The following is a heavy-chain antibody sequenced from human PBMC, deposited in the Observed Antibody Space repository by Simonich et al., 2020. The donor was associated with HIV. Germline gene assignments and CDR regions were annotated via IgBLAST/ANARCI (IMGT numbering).Heavy chain of an antibody. V-gene: IGHV1-2*02. Sequence: QVQLVQSGAEVKNPGASVKVSCKASGYTFTDNPMHWVRQAPGQGLEWSGWINPKGGGADVAPNFKGRVTMTRDTSMRTAYMELSSLTSDDTAVYFCAREGAMLDDAFDVWGQGTMLTVSS. D-gene: IGHD3-10*02. CDR1: GYTFTDNP. CDR2: INPKGGGA. J-gene: IGHJ3*01. CDR3: AREGAMLDDAFDV.